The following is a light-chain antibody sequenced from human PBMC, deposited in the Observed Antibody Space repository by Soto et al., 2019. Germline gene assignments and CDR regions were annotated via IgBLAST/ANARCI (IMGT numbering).Light chain of an antibody. CDR3: RARTTSNLYV. V-gene: IGLV2-14*01. CDR2: EVS. CDR1: SSDIGAYNS. Sequence: QSALTQPASVSGSPGQSITISCTGTSSDIGAYNSVSWYQQHPGKAPKLMIYEVSNRPSGVSNRFSASKSGNTASLTISGLQDEDEADYYCRARTTSNLYVFGTGTKLTVL. J-gene: IGLJ1*01.